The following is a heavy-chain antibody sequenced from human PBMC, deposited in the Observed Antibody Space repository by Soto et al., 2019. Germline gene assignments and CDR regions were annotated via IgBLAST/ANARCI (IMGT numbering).Heavy chain of an antibody. V-gene: IGHV3-9*01. CDR2: ISWNSGSI. Sequence: EVQLVESGGGLVQPGRSLRLSCAASGFTFDDYAMHWVRQAPGKGLEWVSSISWNSGSIGNADSVKGRLTIPRDNAKNSLYLQMNSVRVEDTALYFCAKGEVPASASWFDPWGQGTLVTVSS. D-gene: IGHD2-2*01. CDR1: GFTFDDYA. CDR3: AKGEVPASASWFDP. J-gene: IGHJ5*02.